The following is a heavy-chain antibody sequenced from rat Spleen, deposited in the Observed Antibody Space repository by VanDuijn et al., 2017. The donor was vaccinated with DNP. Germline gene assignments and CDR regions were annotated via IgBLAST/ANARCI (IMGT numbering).Heavy chain of an antibody. V-gene: IGHV5-7*01. CDR1: GFTFSDYN. Sequence: EVRLVESGGALVQPGRSLKLSCAASGFTFSDYNMAWVRQAPKKGLEWVTTITYDGNNTYYRDSVKGRFTMSRDNAKSTLYLQMDSLRSEDTATYYCARPDYWGQGVLVTVSS. CDR3: ARPDY. J-gene: IGHJ2*01. CDR2: ITYDGNNT.